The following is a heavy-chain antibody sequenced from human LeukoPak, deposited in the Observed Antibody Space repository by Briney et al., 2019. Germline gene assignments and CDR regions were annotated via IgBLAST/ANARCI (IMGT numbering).Heavy chain of an antibody. CDR1: ENSFTNCW. V-gene: IGHV5-51*01. CDR3: ARSVDSTTSTLPY. J-gene: IGHJ4*02. Sequence: GESLKISCKGSENSFTNCWIAWVRQMPGKGLEWMGTIYPGDSDTRYSPTFQGQVTISADRSSTTAYLQWSGLKASDTAMYYCARSVDSTTSTLPYWGQGTLVTVSS. D-gene: IGHD5-18*01. CDR2: IYPGDSDT.